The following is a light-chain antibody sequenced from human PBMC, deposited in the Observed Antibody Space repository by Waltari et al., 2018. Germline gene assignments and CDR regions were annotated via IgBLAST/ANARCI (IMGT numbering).Light chain of an antibody. J-gene: IGLJ1*01. CDR3: CSYAGSGTYV. Sequence: QSSLTQPASVSGTPGQSLPIPCPGTTRDVGNYNLVAWYQQHPGKAPKLMICEVIKRPSGVSDRFSGSKSGNTASLTISGLQAEDEADYYCCSYAGSGTYVFGTGTKVTVL. V-gene: IGLV2-23*02. CDR2: EVI. CDR1: TRDVGNYNL.